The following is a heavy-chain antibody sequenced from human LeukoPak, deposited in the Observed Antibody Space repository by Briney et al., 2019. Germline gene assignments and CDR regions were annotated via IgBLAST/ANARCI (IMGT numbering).Heavy chain of an antibody. CDR1: GGSFSGYY. J-gene: IGHJ6*04. CDR2: INHSGST. Sequence: PSETLSLTCAVYGGSFSGYYWSWIRQPPGKGLEWIGEINHSGSTYYNPSLKSRVTISVDTSKNQFSLKLSSVTAADTAVYYCARGDTSMVILDVWGKGTTVTVSS. CDR3: ARGDTSMVILDV. V-gene: IGHV4-34*01. D-gene: IGHD5-18*01.